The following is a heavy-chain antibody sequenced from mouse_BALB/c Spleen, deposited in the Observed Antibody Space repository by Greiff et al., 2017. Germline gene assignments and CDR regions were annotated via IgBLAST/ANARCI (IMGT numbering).Heavy chain of an antibody. CDR1: GFTFSSYT. CDR3: ARRGGNRGYFDV. D-gene: IGHD2-1*01. CDR2: ISNGGGST. V-gene: IGHV5-12-2*01. J-gene: IGHJ1*01. Sequence: EVHLVESGGGLVQPGGSLKLSCAASGFTFSSYTMSWVRQTPEKRLEWVAYISNGGGSTYYPDTVKGRFTISRDNAKNTLYLQMSSLKSEDTAMYYCARRGGNRGYFDVWGAGTTVTVSS.